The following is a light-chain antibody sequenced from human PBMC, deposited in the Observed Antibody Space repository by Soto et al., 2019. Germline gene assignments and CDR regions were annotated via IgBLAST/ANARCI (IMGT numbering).Light chain of an antibody. CDR3: QQYNNWPPIT. J-gene: IGKJ5*01. CDR1: QSISNY. V-gene: IGKV3-15*01. CDR2: GAS. Sequence: EIVLTQSPATLSLSPGERATLSCRASQSISNYLAWYQQKPGQAPRLLIYGASTRATGIPARFSGSRSGTEFTLTISSLQSEDFAVYYCQQYNNWPPITFGQGTRLEIK.